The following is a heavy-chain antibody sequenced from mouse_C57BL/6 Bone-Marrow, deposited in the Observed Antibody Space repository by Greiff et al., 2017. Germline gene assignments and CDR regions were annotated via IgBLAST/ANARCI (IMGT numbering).Heavy chain of an antibody. D-gene: IGHD4-1*01. Sequence: QVQLQQSGAELVKPGASVKMSCKASGYTFTSYWITWVKQRPGQGLEWIGDIYPTSGRTNYNEKFKSKAILTVDTSSNTASMQLSSLTSEDSAVFYGARSVPLGRSFDYWGQGTTLTVSS. CDR1: GYTFTSYW. J-gene: IGHJ2*01. CDR2: IYPTSGRT. CDR3: ARSVPLGRSFDY. V-gene: IGHV1-55*01.